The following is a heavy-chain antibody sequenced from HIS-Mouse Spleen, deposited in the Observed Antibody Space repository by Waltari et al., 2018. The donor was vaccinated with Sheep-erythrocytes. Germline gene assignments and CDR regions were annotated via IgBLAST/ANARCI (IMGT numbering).Heavy chain of an antibody. V-gene: IGHV3-23*01. CDR2: ST. D-gene: IGHD3-10*01. J-gene: IGHJ5*02. Sequence: STYYADSVKGRFTISRDNSKNTLYLQMNSLRAEDTAVYYCAKEDYGSGSYYNWFDPWGQGTLVTVSS. CDR3: AKEDYGSGSYYNWFDP.